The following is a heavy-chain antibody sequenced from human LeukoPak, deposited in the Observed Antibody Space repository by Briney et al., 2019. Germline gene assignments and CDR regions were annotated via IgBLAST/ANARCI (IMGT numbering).Heavy chain of an antibody. V-gene: IGHV4-39*01. D-gene: IGHD6-19*01. CDR1: GGSISSSSYY. CDR3: ATRHRSGREDY. CDR2: ISYSGTT. J-gene: IGHJ4*02. Sequence: SETLSLTCSVSGGSISSSSYYWGWIRQPPGKGLEWIGAISYSGTTYYNPSLESRVTISVDTSKNQFSLNLSSVTAADTAVYYCATRHRSGREDYWGQGTLVTVSS.